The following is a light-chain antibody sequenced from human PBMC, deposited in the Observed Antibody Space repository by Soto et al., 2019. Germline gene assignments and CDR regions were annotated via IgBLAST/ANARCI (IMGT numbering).Light chain of an antibody. CDR1: QGIRND. J-gene: IGKJ1*01. V-gene: IGKV1-6*01. Sequence: ALQMPQSPSSLSASVGDRVTITCRASQGIRNDLNWYQQKPGKAPKLLIYAASSLQSGVPSKFSGSGSGTDFTLTISSLQPEDFATYYCLQDYNYPRTFGQGTKVEIK. CDR2: AAS. CDR3: LQDYNYPRT.